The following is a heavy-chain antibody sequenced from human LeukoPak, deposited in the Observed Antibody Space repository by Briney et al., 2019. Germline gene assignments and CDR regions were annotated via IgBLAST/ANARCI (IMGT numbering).Heavy chain of an antibody. V-gene: IGHV3-7*01. CDR2: INQDGSEE. Sequence: GGSLRLSCAASGFIYSNDGMTWVRQAPGKGLEWVANINQDGSEEYYVDSVKGRFTISRDNAKNSLYLQMNSLRAEDTALYYCVKVSVAAPGSDYWGQGTLVTVSS. CDR1: GFIYSNDG. CDR3: VKVSVAAPGSDY. J-gene: IGHJ4*02. D-gene: IGHD6-13*01.